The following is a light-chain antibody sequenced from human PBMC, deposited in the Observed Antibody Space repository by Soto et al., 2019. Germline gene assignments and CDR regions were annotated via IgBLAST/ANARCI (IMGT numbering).Light chain of an antibody. J-gene: IGLJ3*02. CDR2: RDN. V-gene: IGLV1-47*01. CDR1: RSNIGTQY. CDR3: AAWDDSLSSGV. Sequence: QPVLTQPPSASGTPGQRVNISCSGSRSNIGTQYVCWYQQLPGTAPKLLIYRDNQRPSGVPDRFSGAKSGTSASLAISGLRSEDEADYYCAAWDDSLSSGVFGGGTKLTVL.